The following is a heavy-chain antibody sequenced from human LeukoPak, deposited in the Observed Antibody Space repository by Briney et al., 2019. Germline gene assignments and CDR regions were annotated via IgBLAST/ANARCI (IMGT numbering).Heavy chain of an antibody. V-gene: IGHV4-31*03. D-gene: IGHD1-26*01. CDR3: ARDQGGTSGYFDY. CDR2: IYYSGST. Sequence: SETLSLTCTVSGGSISSGGYYWSWIRQHPGKGLEWIGYIYYSGSTYYNPSLKSRVTISVDTSKNQFSLKLSSVTTADTAVYYCARDQGGTSGYFDYWGQGTLVTVSP. CDR1: GGSISSGGYY. J-gene: IGHJ4*02.